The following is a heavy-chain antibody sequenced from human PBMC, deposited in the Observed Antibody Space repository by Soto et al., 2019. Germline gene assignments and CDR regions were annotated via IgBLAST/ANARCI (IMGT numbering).Heavy chain of an antibody. CDR2: INHSGST. D-gene: IGHD6-13*01. V-gene: IGHV4-34*01. CDR3: ARAGIAAAGKRGAFDI. Sequence: QVQLQQWGAGLLKPSETLSLTCAVYGGSFSGYYWSWIRQPPGKGREWIGEINHSGSTNYNPSLKSRVTISVDTSKNQFSLKLSSVTAADTAVYYCARAGIAAAGKRGAFDIWGQGTMVTVSS. J-gene: IGHJ3*02. CDR1: GGSFSGYY.